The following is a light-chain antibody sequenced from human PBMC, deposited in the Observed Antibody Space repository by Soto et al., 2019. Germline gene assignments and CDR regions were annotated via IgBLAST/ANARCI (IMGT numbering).Light chain of an antibody. J-gene: IGLJ1*01. Sequence: QSALTQPASVSGSXGXXXXISCTGTSSDVGGYSYVSWYQHHPGKAPKLMIYDVSSRPSGVSNRFSGSKSGNTASLTISGLQAEDEADYYCSSYTSSSTLYVFGTGTKVTVL. CDR1: SSDVGGYSY. V-gene: IGLV2-14*03. CDR3: SSYTSSSTLYV. CDR2: DVS.